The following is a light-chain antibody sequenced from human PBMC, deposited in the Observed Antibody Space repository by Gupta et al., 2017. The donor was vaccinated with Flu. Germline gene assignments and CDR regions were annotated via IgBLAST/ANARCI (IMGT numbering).Light chain of an antibody. CDR2: KAS. V-gene: IGKV1-5*03. Sequence: DIHMPHSPSTLSASVGDRVTITCRASQSISSWLAWYQQKPGKAPKLLNYKASSLESGVPSRFSGSGSGKEFTLTISRLQPDDFANYYCQQDNSYSRTFGRGTKVDIK. J-gene: IGKJ3*01. CDR3: QQDNSYSRT. CDR1: QSISSW.